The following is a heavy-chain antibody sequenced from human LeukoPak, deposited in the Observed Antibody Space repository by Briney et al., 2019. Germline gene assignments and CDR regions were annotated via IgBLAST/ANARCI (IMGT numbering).Heavy chain of an antibody. CDR2: IYYSGST. J-gene: IGHJ5*02. V-gene: IGHV4-59*01. D-gene: IGHD6-13*01. Sequence: SETLSLTCTVSGGSISSYYWSWIRQPPGKGLEWVGYIYYSGSTKYNPSLKSRVTISLDTSENQFSLKLSSVTAADTAVYYCARGGDCSSWLTWFDPWGQGTLVTVSS. CDR1: GGSISSYY. CDR3: ARGGDCSSWLTWFDP.